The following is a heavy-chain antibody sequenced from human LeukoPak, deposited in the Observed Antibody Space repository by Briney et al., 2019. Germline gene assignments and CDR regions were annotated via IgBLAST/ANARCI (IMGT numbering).Heavy chain of an antibody. D-gene: IGHD5-18*01. CDR3: AKSQDTAMVGYFDY. Sequence: GGSLRLSCAASGFTFSSYGMHWVRQAPGKGLEGVAFIRYDGSNKYYADSVKGRFTISRDNYKNTLYLQMNSLGAEDTAVYYCAKSQDTAMVGYFDYWGQGTLVTVSS. J-gene: IGHJ4*02. V-gene: IGHV3-30*02. CDR2: IRYDGSNK. CDR1: GFTFSSYG.